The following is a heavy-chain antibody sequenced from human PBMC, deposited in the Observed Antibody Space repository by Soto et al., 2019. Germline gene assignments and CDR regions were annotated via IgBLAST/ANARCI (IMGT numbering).Heavy chain of an antibody. CDR2: ISGSGGST. CDR3: ARGGRDYGYYYGMDV. V-gene: IGHV3-23*01. D-gene: IGHD4-17*01. J-gene: IGHJ6*02. CDR1: GFTFSSYA. Sequence: GGSLRLSCAASGFTFSSYAMSWVRQAPGKGLEWVSAISGSGGSTYYADSVKGRFTISRDNSKNTLYLQMNSLRAEDTAVYYCARGGRDYGYYYGMDVWGQGTTVTVSS.